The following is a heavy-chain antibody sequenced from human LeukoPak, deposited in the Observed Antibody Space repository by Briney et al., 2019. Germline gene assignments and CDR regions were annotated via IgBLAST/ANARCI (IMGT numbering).Heavy chain of an antibody. CDR1: GFTFDDYA. CDR2: ISWNSGSI. V-gene: IGHV3-9*01. CDR3: AKDVKGYYYYYGMDV. Sequence: GGSLRLSCAASGFTFDDYAMHWVRQAPGKGLEWVSGISWNSGSIGYADSVKGRFTISRDNAQNSLYLQMNSLRAEDTALYYCAKDVKGYYYYYGMDVWGQGTTVTVSS. J-gene: IGHJ6*02.